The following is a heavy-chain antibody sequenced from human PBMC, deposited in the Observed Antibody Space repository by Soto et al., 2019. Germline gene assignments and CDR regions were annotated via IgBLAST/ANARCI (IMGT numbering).Heavy chain of an antibody. CDR2: IWYDGSNK. V-gene: IGHV3-33*01. J-gene: IGHJ3*02. D-gene: IGHD4-17*01. CDR3: ARGVWSNDYGDYVDAFDI. Sequence: GGSLRLSCAASGFTFSSYGMHWVRQAPGKGLEWVAVIWYDGSNKYYADSVKGRFTISRDNSKNTLYLQMNSLRAEDTAVYYCARGVWSNDYGDYVDAFDIWGQGTMVTVSS. CDR1: GFTFSSYG.